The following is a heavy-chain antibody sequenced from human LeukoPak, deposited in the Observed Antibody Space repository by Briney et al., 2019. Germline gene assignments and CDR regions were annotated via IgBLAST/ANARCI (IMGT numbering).Heavy chain of an antibody. V-gene: IGHV1-18*01. Sequence: ASVKVSCKASGYTFTSYGISWVRQAPGQGLEWMRWISAYNGNTNYAQKLQGRVTMTTDTSTSTAYMELRSLRSDDTAVYYCARDTPYYYDSSGYRSRFDYWGQGTLVTVSS. CDR1: GYTFTSYG. CDR3: ARDTPYYYDSSGYRSRFDY. D-gene: IGHD3-22*01. J-gene: IGHJ4*02. CDR2: ISAYNGNT.